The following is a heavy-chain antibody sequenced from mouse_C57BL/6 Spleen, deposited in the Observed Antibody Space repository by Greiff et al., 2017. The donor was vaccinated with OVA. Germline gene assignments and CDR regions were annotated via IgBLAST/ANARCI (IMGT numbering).Heavy chain of an antibody. J-gene: IGHJ2*01. V-gene: IGHV7-3*01. CDR3: ASSNYYFDY. CDR2: IRNKANGYTT. CDR1: GFTFTDYY. Sequence: DVQLVESGGGLVQPGGSLRLSCAASGFTFTDYYMSWVRQPPGTALEWLGFIRNKANGYTTEYSASVKGRFTISRDNSQSILYLQMNALRAEDSATYYCASSNYYFDYWGQGTTLTVSS.